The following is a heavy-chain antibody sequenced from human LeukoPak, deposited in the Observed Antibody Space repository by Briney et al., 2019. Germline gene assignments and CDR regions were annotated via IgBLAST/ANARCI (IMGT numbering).Heavy chain of an antibody. J-gene: IGHJ4*02. CDR2: INQDGSGE. CDR3: VRDGGVSGYDLLDY. D-gene: IGHD5-12*01. CDR1: GFTFSNYW. Sequence: GGSLRLSCAASGFTFSNYWMTWVRQAPGKGLEWVAHINQDGSGEHYMDSVKARFTISRDNAKNSLSLQMNSLRAEDTAVYYCVRDGGVSGYDLLDYWGQGTLVTVSS. V-gene: IGHV3-7*01.